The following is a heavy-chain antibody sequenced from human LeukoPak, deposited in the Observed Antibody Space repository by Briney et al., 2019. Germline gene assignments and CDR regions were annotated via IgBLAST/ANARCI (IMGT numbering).Heavy chain of an antibody. CDR3: ARAHREATGIVDY. D-gene: IGHD5-12*01. CDR2: IKQDGGQK. Sequence: GGSLRLSCAASGFTFGSYWMSWVRQAPGKGLEWVANIKQDGGQKSYVASVEGRFTISRDNAKNSLYLQLNSLRAEDTAVYYCARAHREATGIVDYWGQGALVTVSS. V-gene: IGHV3-7*05. J-gene: IGHJ4*02. CDR1: GFTFGSYW.